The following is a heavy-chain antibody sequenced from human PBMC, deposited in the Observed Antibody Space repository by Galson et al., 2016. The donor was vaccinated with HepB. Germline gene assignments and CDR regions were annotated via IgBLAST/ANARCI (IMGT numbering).Heavy chain of an antibody. D-gene: IGHD3-10*01. V-gene: IGHV1-18*01. CDR1: GDSFTSYG. Sequence: SVKVSCKALGDSFTSYGVNWVRQAPGQGLEWMGWISPHNGDVKDAPNFQGRVTLTTDTSASTAFLELRSLRSDDTAVYFCAIDYLGSGSYLWGQGTLVTVAP. J-gene: IGHJ4*02. CDR3: AIDYLGSGSYL. CDR2: ISPHNGDV.